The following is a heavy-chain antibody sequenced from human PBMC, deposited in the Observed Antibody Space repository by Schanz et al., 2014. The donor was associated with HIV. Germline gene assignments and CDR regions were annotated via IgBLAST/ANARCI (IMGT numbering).Heavy chain of an antibody. D-gene: IGHD3-3*02. CDR1: GDTFTGDF. CDR2: INPNSGGT. J-gene: IGHJ6*02. CDR3: ARAAFSSEYYYGMDV. Sequence: QVQLVQSGAEVKKPGASVKVSCKASGDTFTGDFMHWVRQAPGQGLEWMGWINPNSGGTNYAQKFQGRVTMTRDTSISTAYMELSRLRSDDTAVYYCARAAFSSEYYYGMDVWGQGTTVTVSS. V-gene: IGHV1-2*02.